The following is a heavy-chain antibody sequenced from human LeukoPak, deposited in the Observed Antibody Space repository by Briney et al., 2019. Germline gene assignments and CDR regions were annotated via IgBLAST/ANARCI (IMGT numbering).Heavy chain of an antibody. V-gene: IGHV3-11*05. CDR3: ARERAYCSSTSCLGGSGWFDP. Sequence: GGSLRLSCAASGFTFSDYYMSWIRQAPGKGLEWVSYISSSSSYTNYADSVKGRFTISRDNAKNSLYLQMNSLRAEDTAVYYRARERAYCSSTSCLGGSGWFDPWGQGTLVTVSS. J-gene: IGHJ5*02. CDR1: GFTFSDYY. D-gene: IGHD2-2*01. CDR2: ISSSSSYT.